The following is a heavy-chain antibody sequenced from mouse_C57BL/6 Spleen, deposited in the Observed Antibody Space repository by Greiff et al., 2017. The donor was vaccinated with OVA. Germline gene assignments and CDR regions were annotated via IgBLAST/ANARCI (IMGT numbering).Heavy chain of an antibody. J-gene: IGHJ3*01. CDR1: GFTFSSYA. CDR2: ISSGGDYI. V-gene: IGHV5-9-1*02. CDR3: TRDKGGDPFAY. Sequence: EVKLVESGEGLVKPGGSLKLSCAASGFTFSSYAMSWVRQTPEKRLEWVAYISSGGDYIYYADTVKGRFTISRDNARNTLYLQMSSLKSEDTAMYYCTRDKGGDPFAYWGQGTLVTVSA.